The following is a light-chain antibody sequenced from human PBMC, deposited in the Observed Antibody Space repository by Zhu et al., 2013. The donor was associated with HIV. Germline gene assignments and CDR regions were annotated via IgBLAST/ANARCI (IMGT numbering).Light chain of an antibody. CDR3: QQYNSFTWT. CDR2: AAS. CDR1: QDISSW. Sequence: DIQMTQSPSSVSASVGDRVTITCRASQDISSWLVWYQQKPGKAPKLLIYAASSLQGGVPPRFSGSGSGTEFTLTISSLQPDDFATYYCQQYNSFTWTFGQGTKVEIK. V-gene: IGKV1-12*01. J-gene: IGKJ1*01.